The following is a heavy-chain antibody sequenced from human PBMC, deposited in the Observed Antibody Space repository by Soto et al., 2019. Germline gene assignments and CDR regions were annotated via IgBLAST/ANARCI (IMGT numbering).Heavy chain of an antibody. D-gene: IGHD2-21*02. Sequence: SGPTLVNPTQTLTLTCTFSVFSLSTSGVGVGWIRQPPGKALEWLALIYWDDDKRYSPSLRSRLTISKDTSKNQVVLTMTNMDPVDTATYYCIQSRCGGDCLQSYASHYHYGMDVWGQGTTVTVSS. CDR3: IQSRCGGDCLQSYASHYHYGMDV. CDR2: IYWDDDK. J-gene: IGHJ6*02. CDR1: VFSLSTSGVG. V-gene: IGHV2-5*02.